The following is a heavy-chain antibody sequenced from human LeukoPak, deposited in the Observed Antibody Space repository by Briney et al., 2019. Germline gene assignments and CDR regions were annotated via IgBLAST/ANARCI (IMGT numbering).Heavy chain of an antibody. J-gene: IGHJ3*02. V-gene: IGHV4-39*01. CDR3: ARWLLGPGLDAFDI. D-gene: IGHD3-22*01. CDR1: GDSINNNNYY. Sequence: NPSETLSLTCTVSGDSINNNNYYWGWIRQPPGKGLEWIGNIYYNGRTYYSPSLKSRGTISVDTSNNQFSLKLSSVTAADTAVYYCARWLLGPGLDAFDIWGQGTMVTVSS. CDR2: IYYNGRT.